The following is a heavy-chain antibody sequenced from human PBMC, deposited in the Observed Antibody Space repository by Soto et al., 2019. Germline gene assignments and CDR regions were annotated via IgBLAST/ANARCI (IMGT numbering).Heavy chain of an antibody. CDR1: GFTFSSYS. D-gene: IGHD6-19*01. CDR2: ISSSSSYI. V-gene: IGHV3-21*01. Sequence: EVQLVESGGGLVKPGGSLRLSCAASGFTFSSYSMNWVRQAPGKGLEWVSYISSSSSYIYYADSVKGRFTIYRDNAKNSLYLQMNSLRAEDTAVYYCARERYSSGWYSDYWGQGTLVTVSS. CDR3: ARERYSSGWYSDY. J-gene: IGHJ4*02.